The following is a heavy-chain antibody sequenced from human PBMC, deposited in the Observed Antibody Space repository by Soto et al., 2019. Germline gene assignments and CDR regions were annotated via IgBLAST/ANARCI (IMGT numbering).Heavy chain of an antibody. CDR3: ASEVPSQWLVGRHYYYGMDV. CDR1: GCKFTSYW. Sequence: PGASLKISGKGSGCKFTSYWISWVRQMPGKGLEWMGRIDPSDSYTNYSPSFQGHVTISADKSISTAYLQWSSPKASDTAMYYCASEVPSQWLVGRHYYYGMDVWGQGTTVTVSS. J-gene: IGHJ6*02. V-gene: IGHV5-10-1*01. CDR2: IDPSDSYT. D-gene: IGHD6-19*01.